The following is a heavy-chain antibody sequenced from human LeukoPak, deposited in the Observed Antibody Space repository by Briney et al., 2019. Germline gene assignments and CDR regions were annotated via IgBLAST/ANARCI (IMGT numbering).Heavy chain of an antibody. CDR2: IYYSGST. D-gene: IGHD3-10*01. V-gene: IGHV4-39*01. CDR3: ARPLWFGELLAFDP. Sequence: SETLSLTCTVSGGSISSSSYYWGWIRQPPGKGLEWIGSIYYSGSTYYNPSLKSRVTIFVDTSKNQFSLKLSSVTAADTAVYYCARPLWFGELLAFDPWGQGTLVTVSS. J-gene: IGHJ5*02. CDR1: GGSISSSSYY.